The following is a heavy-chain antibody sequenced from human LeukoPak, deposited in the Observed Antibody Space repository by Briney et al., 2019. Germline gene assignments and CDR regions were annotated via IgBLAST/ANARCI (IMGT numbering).Heavy chain of an antibody. D-gene: IGHD2-2*02. Sequence: ASVKVSCKASGYTFTIYDINWVRQATGQGLEWMGWMNPNSGNTGYAQKFQGRVTMTRNTSISTAYMELSSLRSEDTAVYYCARPSDCSSTSCYTCYYYYGMDVWGQGTTVTVSS. J-gene: IGHJ6*02. CDR3: ARPSDCSSTSCYTCYYYYGMDV. V-gene: IGHV1-8*01. CDR1: GYTFTIYD. CDR2: MNPNSGNT.